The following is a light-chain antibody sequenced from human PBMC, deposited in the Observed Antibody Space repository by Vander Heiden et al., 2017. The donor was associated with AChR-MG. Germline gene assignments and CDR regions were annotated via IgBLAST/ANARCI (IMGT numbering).Light chain of an antibody. CDR2: GAT. Sequence: EIVMTQSPATLSASPGERATLSCRASQSVGSNLAWYHQKPGQAPRLLIFGATTRATGVPDRFSGSGSGTKFTLTINSLQSEDFGAYFCQQYNNWPQTFGQGTILEIK. V-gene: IGKV3-15*01. CDR3: QQYNNWPQT. CDR1: QSVGSN. J-gene: IGKJ2*01.